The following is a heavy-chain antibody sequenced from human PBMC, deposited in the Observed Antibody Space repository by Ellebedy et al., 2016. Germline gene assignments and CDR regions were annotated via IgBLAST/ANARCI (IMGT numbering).Heavy chain of an antibody. V-gene: IGHV4-59*08. J-gene: IGHJ4*02. Sequence: SETLSLXXTVSGGSISSYYWTWIRQPPGKRLQWIGYISYSGSTYYNPSLKSRVTISVDTSKNQFSLKLSSVTAADTAVYYCARHARRDSSGYGWGQGTLVTVSS. CDR2: ISYSGST. CDR3: ARHARRDSSGYG. D-gene: IGHD3-22*01. CDR1: GGSISSYY.